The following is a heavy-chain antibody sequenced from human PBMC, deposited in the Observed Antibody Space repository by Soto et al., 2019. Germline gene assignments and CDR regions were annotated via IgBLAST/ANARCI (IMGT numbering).Heavy chain of an antibody. J-gene: IGHJ4*02. CDR3: ARDSRRDDFWSGYYAFDD. V-gene: IGHV3-21*01. CDR2: ISSSSSYI. Sequence: EVQLVESGGGLVKPGGSLRLSCAASGFTFSSYSMNWVRQAPGKGLEWVSSISSSSSYIYYADSVKGRFTISRDNAKNSLYLQMNSLRAEDTAVYYCARDSRRDDFWSGYYAFDDWGQGTLFTVSS. CDR1: GFTFSSYS. D-gene: IGHD3-3*01.